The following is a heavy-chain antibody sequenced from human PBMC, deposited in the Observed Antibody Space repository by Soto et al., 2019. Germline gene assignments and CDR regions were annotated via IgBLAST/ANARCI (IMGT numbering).Heavy chain of an antibody. D-gene: IGHD3-9*01. CDR3: ARERYDILTPIGSGGMDV. Sequence: KTSETLSLTCTVSGGSISSGGYYWSWIRQHPGKGLEWIGYIYYSGSTYYNPSLKSRVTISVDTSKNQLSLKLSSVTAADTAVYYCARERYDILTPIGSGGMDVWGQGTTVTVSS. J-gene: IGHJ6*02. V-gene: IGHV4-31*03. CDR1: GGSISSGGYY. CDR2: IYYSGST.